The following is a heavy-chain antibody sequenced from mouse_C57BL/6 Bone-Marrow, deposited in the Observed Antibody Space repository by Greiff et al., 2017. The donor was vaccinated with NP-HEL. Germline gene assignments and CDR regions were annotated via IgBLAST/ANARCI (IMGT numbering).Heavy chain of an antibody. CDR2: IYPRDGST. D-gene: IGHD1-1*01. V-gene: IGHV1-85*01. Sequence: QVQLQQSGPELVKPGASVKLSCKASGYTFTSYDINWVKQRPGQGLEWIGWIYPRDGSTKYNEKFKGKATLTVDTSSSTAYLELHSLTSEDSAVYFCASPQDYGSSPHWYFDVWGTGTTVTVSS. CDR1: GYTFTSYD. CDR3: ASPQDYGSSPHWYFDV. J-gene: IGHJ1*03.